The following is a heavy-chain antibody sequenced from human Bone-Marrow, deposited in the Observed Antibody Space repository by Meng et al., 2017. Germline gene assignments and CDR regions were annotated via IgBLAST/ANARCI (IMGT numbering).Heavy chain of an antibody. Sequence: SETLSLTCTVSGGSISPYYWGWIRQPPGKGLEWIGEINHSGSTNYNPSLKSRVTISVDTSKNQFSLKLSSVTAADTAVYYCARSVNLLTVTHFDYWGQGTLVTVSS. V-gene: IGHV4-34*01. J-gene: IGHJ4*02. D-gene: IGHD4-17*01. CDR2: INHSGST. CDR3: ARSVNLLTVTHFDY. CDR1: GGSISPYY.